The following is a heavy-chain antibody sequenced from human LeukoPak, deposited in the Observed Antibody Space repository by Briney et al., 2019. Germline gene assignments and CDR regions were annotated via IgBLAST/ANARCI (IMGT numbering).Heavy chain of an antibody. CDR2: INPNSGGS. D-gene: IGHD3-10*01. CDR1: GYTFTGYY. V-gene: IGHV1-2*02. CDR3: ARARDYYGSGSYRVYFDS. Sequence: ASVKVSCKASGYTFTGYYMNWVRQAPGQGLEWMGWINPNSGGSNYAQKFHGRVTMTRDTSISTVYMELSRLRSDDTAVYYCARARDYYGSGSYRVYFDSWGQGTLVTVSS. J-gene: IGHJ4*02.